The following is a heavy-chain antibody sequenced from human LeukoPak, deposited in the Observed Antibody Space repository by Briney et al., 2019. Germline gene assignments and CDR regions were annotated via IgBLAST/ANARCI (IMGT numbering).Heavy chain of an antibody. CDR3: ASRTMIVGSFDY. D-gene: IGHD3-22*01. CDR1: GGSISSYY. J-gene: IGHJ4*02. Sequence: RPSETLSLTCTVSGGSISSYYWSWIRQPPAKGREWIGYIYYSGSTNYNPSLKSRVTISVDTSKNQFSLKLSSVTAADTAVYYCASRTMIVGSFDYWGQGTLVTVSS. V-gene: IGHV4-59*01. CDR2: IYYSGST.